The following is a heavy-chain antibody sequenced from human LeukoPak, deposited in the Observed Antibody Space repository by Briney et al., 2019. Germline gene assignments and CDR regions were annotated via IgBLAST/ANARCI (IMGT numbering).Heavy chain of an antibody. Sequence: ASVKVSCKVSGYTLTELSMHWVRQAPGKGLEWMGGFDPEDGETIYAQKFQGRVTMTEDTSTDTAYMELTWLRSDDTAVYYCAREKGGRGYQSTVHFDYWGQGTLVTVSS. J-gene: IGHJ4*02. V-gene: IGHV1-24*01. CDR3: AREKGGRGYQSTVHFDY. CDR2: FDPEDGET. D-gene: IGHD5-18*01. CDR1: GYTLTELS.